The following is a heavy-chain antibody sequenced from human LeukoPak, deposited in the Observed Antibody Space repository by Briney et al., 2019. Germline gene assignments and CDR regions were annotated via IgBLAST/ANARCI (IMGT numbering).Heavy chain of an antibody. CDR3: AKDGFGSSWLNWFDP. J-gene: IGHJ5*02. CDR2: ISGSGGST. Sequence: GGSLRLSCAASGFTFSSYAMSWVRQAPGKGLEWVSAISGSGGSTYYVDSVKGRFTISRDNSKNTLYLQMNSLRAEDTAVYYCAKDGFGSSWLNWFDPWGQGTLVTVSS. CDR1: GFTFSSYA. V-gene: IGHV3-23*01. D-gene: IGHD6-13*01.